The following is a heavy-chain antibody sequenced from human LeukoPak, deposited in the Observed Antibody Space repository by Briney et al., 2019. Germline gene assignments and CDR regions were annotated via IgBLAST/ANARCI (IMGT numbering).Heavy chain of an antibody. J-gene: IGHJ6*03. CDR3: ASSKGDYYYYMDV. D-gene: IGHD2-2*01. Sequence: SVKVSCKASGGTFSSYAISWVRQAPGQGLEWMGGIIPIFGAANYAQKFQGRVTITTDESTSTAYMELSSLRSEDTAVYYCASSKGDYYYYMDVWGKGTTVTVSS. CDR2: IIPIFGAA. V-gene: IGHV1-69*05. CDR1: GGTFSSYA.